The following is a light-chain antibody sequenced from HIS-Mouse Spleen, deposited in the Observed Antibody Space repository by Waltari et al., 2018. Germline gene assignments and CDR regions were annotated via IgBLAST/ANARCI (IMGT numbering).Light chain of an antibody. J-gene: IGLJ2*01. CDR2: EDS. CDR3: YSTDSSGNHRV. V-gene: IGLV3-10*01. CDR1: ALPKKY. Sequence: SYELTQPPSVSVSPGQTARITCSGDALPKKYAYWYQQKSGQAPVLVIYEDSKRPSGIPERVSSSSSGTMATLTISGAQVEDEADYYCYSTDSSGNHRVFGGGTKLTVL.